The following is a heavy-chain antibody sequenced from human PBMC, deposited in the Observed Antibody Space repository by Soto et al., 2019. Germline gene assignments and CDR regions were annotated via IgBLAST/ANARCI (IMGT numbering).Heavy chain of an antibody. V-gene: IGHV4-28*01. J-gene: IGHJ5*02. CDR1: GYSISSSNW. CDR3: ARTAPLYCSGGSCYANWFDP. CDR2: IYYSGST. Sequence: QVQLQESGPGLVKPSDTLSLTCAVSGYSISSSNWWGWIRQPPGKGLEWIGYIYYSGSTYYNPSLXXRVTMAVDTSXXQXSXXLSSVTAVDTAVYYCARTAPLYCSGGSCYANWFDPWGQGTLVTVSS. D-gene: IGHD2-15*01.